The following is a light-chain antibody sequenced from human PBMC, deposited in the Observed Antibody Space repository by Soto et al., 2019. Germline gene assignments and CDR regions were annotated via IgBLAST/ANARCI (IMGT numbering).Light chain of an antibody. V-gene: IGKV1-5*01. CDR3: QHYNSYGT. Sequence: DIQMTQSPSTLSASVGDRVTISCRSSQNISTWLAWYQQKSGKAPKLLISDVSNLESGVPSRFSGSGSGTEFTLTISSVQPDDFASYYCQHYNSYGTFGQGTKVDIK. CDR2: DVS. CDR1: QNISTW. J-gene: IGKJ1*01.